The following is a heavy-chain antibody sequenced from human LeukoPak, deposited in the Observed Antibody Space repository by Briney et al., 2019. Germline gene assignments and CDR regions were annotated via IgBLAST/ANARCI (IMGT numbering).Heavy chain of an antibody. J-gene: IGHJ3*02. CDR1: GGTFSSYA. V-gene: IGHV1-69*13. Sequence: ASVNVSCKASGGTFSSYAISWVRQAPGQGLEWMGGIIPIFGTANYAQKFQGRVTITADESTSTAYMELSSLRSEDTAVYYCASLDYYDSSGYPDAFDIWDQGTMVTVSS. D-gene: IGHD3-22*01. CDR3: ASLDYYDSSGYPDAFDI. CDR2: IIPIFGTA.